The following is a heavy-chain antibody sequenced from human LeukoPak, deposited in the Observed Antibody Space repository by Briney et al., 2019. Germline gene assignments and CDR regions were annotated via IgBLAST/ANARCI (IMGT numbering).Heavy chain of an antibody. CDR1: GDSISSSSSYY. CDR3: ARQGGIHLPYCSSASCYEGAFDV. D-gene: IGHD2-2*01. Sequence: SETLSLTCTVSGDSISSSSSYYWGWIRQPPGGGLAWIGSIYSGGTPYYSPSLTSRVTISVDTSKNQFSLKLSSVTAADMAVYYCARQGGIHLPYCSSASCYEGAFDVWGQGTMVTVSS. CDR2: IYSGGTP. J-gene: IGHJ3*01. V-gene: IGHV4-39*01.